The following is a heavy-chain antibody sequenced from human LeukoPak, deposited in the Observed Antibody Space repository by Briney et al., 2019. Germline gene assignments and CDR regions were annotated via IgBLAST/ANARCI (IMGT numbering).Heavy chain of an antibody. V-gene: IGHV4-39*01. CDR1: GRSISSSSYY. Sequence: SETVSLTRTVSGRSISSSSYYWGWIRQPPGRGLGWMGSIYYSGSTYYNPSLKSRVTISVDTSQNQFSLKLSSVTAADTAVYYCARQSPRTTVTTHWGQGTLVTVSS. D-gene: IGHD4-17*01. CDR3: ARQSPRTTVTTH. J-gene: IGHJ4*02. CDR2: IYYSGST.